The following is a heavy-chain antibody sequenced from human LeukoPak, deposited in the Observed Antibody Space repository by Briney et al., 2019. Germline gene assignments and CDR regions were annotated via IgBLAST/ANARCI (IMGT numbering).Heavy chain of an antibody. CDR1: GYTFTAYC. Sequence: GASVKVFCKASGYTFTAYCMHWVRQAPGQGLEWMGWINPNSGGTNYAQNFQGRVTMTRDTSISTAYMELSRLRSDDTAVYYCARKWISSSGYYYFDYWGQGTLVTVSS. V-gene: IGHV1-2*02. CDR2: INPNSGGT. CDR3: ARKWISSSGYYYFDY. J-gene: IGHJ4*02. D-gene: IGHD3-22*01.